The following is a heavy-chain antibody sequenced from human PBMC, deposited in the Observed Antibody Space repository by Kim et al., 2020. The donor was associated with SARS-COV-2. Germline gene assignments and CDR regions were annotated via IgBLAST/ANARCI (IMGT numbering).Heavy chain of an antibody. CDR1: GGTFSSYA. J-gene: IGHJ4*02. CDR2: IIPIFGTA. D-gene: IGHD3-10*01. Sequence: SVKVSCKASGGTFSSYAISWVRQAPGQGLEWMGGIIPIFGTANYAQKFQGRVTITADESTSTAYMELSSLRSEDTAVYYCAREKYYYGSGIFDYWGQGTLVTVSS. CDR3: AREKYYYGSGIFDY. V-gene: IGHV1-69*13.